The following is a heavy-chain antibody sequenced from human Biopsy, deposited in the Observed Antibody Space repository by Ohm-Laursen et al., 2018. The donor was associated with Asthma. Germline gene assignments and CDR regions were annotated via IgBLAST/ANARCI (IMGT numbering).Heavy chain of an antibody. CDR3: VRDGTDDAFDI. D-gene: IGHD1-1*01. CDR1: GFTFGAFW. V-gene: IGHV3-30*03. CDR2: ISNDGSSK. Sequence: SLRLSCTASGFTFGAFWMSWGRQTPGKGLEWVALISNDGSSKYYADSVKGRFTISRDISKNTLYLQMNSLREEDTAVYYCVRDGTDDAFDIWGQGTVVSVSS. J-gene: IGHJ3*02.